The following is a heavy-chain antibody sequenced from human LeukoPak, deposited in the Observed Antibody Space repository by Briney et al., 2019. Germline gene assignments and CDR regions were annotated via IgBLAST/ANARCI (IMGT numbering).Heavy chain of an antibody. CDR2: ISGSGANT. V-gene: IGHV3-23*01. Sequence: GGSLRLSCAASGFTFSNAWMNWVRQAPGKGLEWVSAISGSGANTYYADSMKGRFTISRDNSKSMFYLEINNLSADDTATYYCAKVDTMPPYWGQGTLVTVSS. D-gene: IGHD3-3*01. CDR3: AKVDTMPPY. CDR1: GFTFSNAW. J-gene: IGHJ4*02.